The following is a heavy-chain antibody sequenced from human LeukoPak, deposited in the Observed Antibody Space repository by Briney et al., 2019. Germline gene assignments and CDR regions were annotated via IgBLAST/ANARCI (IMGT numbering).Heavy chain of an antibody. CDR1: GGSISSYY. CDR3: ARDGPIAVAGNWYFDL. V-gene: IGHV4-4*07. Sequence: SETLSLTCTVSGGSISSYYWSWIRQPAGKGLEWIGRIYTSGNTNYNPSLKSRVTMSVDTSKNQFSLKLSSVTAADTAVYYCARDGPIAVAGNWYFDLWGRGTLVTVSS. CDR2: IYTSGNT. D-gene: IGHD6-19*01. J-gene: IGHJ2*01.